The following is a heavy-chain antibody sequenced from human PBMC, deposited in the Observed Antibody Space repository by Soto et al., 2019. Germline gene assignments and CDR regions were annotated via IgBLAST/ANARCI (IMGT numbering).Heavy chain of an antibody. J-gene: IGHJ4*02. CDR3: ARQDNSGPHAWGYFDY. Sequence: QLQLQESGPGLVKPSETLSLTCTVSGGSISSSSYYWGWIRQPPGKGLEWIGSIYYSGSTYYNPSLKSRVTISVDTSKTQSSLKLSSVTAADTAVYYCARQDNSGPHAWGYFDYWGQGTLVTVSS. D-gene: IGHD3-22*01. V-gene: IGHV4-39*01. CDR1: GGSISSSSYY. CDR2: IYYSGST.